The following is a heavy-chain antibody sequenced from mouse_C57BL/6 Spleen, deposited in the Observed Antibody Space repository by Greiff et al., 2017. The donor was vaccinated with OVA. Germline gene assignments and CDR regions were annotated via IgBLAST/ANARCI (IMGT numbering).Heavy chain of an antibody. V-gene: IGHV1-52*01. J-gene: IGHJ1*03. CDR2: IDPSDSET. CDR3: ARSYGSSYGYFDV. Sequence: QVQLQQSGAELVRPGSSVKLSCKASGYTFTSYWMHWVKQRPIQGLEWIGNIDPSDSETHYNQKFKDKATLTVDKSSSTAYMQLSSLTSEDSAVYYCARSYGSSYGYFDVWGTGTTVTVSS. CDR1: GYTFTSYW. D-gene: IGHD1-1*01.